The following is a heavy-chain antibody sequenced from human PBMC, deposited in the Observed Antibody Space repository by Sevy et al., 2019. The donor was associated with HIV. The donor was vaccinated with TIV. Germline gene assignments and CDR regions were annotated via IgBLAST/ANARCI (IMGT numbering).Heavy chain of an antibody. D-gene: IGHD2-15*01. CDR2: INPNSGGT. V-gene: IGHV1-2*02. CDR3: AGGGVERSGGREYYYYYYMDV. CDR1: GYTFTGYY. J-gene: IGHJ6*03. Sequence: ASVKVSCKASGYTFTGYYMHWVRQAPGQGLEWMGWINPNSGGTNYAQKFQGRVTMTRDTSISTAYMELSRLRSDDTAVYYCAGGGVERSGGREYYYYYYMDVWGKGTTVTVSS.